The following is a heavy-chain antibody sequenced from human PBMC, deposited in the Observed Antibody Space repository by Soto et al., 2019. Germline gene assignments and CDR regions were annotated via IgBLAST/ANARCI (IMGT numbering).Heavy chain of an antibody. CDR3: AREIYCTNGVCYDYYGMDV. CDR2: IWYDGSNK. V-gene: IGHV3-33*01. CDR1: GFTFSSYG. Sequence: GGSLRLSCAASGFTFSSYGMHWVRQAPGKGLEWVAVIWYDGSNKYYADSVKGRFTISRDNSKNTLYLQMNSLRAEDTAVYYCAREIYCTNGVCYDYYGMDVWGQGTTVTVSS. J-gene: IGHJ6*02. D-gene: IGHD2-8*01.